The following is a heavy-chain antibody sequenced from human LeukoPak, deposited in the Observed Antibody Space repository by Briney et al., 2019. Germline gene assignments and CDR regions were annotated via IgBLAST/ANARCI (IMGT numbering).Heavy chain of an antibody. D-gene: IGHD6-13*01. CDR3: ASSATQFIAAAGSNWFDP. V-gene: IGHV1-69*01. Sequence: WMGGIIPIFGTANYAQKFQGRVTITADESTSTAYMELSSLRSEDTAVYYCASSATQFIAAAGSNWFDPWGQGTLVTVSS. CDR2: IIPIFGTA. J-gene: IGHJ5*02.